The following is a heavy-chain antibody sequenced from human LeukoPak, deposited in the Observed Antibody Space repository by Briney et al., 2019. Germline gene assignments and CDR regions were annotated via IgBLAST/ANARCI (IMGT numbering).Heavy chain of an antibody. J-gene: IGHJ5*02. CDR2: IYRSGST. CDR3: ARDLLSHEYYYDSSGIDP. Sequence: SETLSLTCTVSGGSISSGSYYWSWIRQPAGKRLEWIGHIYRSGSTNYNPSLKSRVTISVDTSKNQFSLKLSSVTAADTAVYYCARDLLSHEYYYDSSGIDPWGQGTLVTVSS. V-gene: IGHV4-61*09. D-gene: IGHD3-22*01. CDR1: GGSISSGSYY.